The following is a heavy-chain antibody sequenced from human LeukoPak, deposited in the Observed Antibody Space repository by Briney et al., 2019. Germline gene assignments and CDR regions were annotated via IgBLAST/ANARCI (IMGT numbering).Heavy chain of an antibody. CDR1: GFTFSSYA. CDR3: ARGRYSYGPAGQAFDI. J-gene: IGHJ3*02. CDR2: ISYDGSNK. V-gene: IGHV3-30*04. D-gene: IGHD5-18*01. Sequence: GGSLSLSCAASGFTFSSYAMRWVRQAPGKGLEWVAVISYDGSNKYYADSVKGRFTISRDNSKSTLYLQMNSLRAEDTAVYYCARGRYSYGPAGQAFDIWGQGTMVTVSS.